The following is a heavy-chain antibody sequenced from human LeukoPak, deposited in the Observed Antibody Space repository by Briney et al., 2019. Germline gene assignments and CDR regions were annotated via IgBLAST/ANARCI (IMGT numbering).Heavy chain of an antibody. V-gene: IGHV1-8*01. Sequence: ASVKVSCKASGYSFTSHDINWLRQATGQGLEWLGWMNPNTGKTGCAQKFQGRVTMARNTSISTAYMELSSLRSEDTALYYCARNPRGLYNWFDPWGQGTLVSVSS. CDR1: GYSFTSHD. J-gene: IGHJ5*02. CDR3: ARNPRGLYNWFDP. CDR2: MNPNTGKT.